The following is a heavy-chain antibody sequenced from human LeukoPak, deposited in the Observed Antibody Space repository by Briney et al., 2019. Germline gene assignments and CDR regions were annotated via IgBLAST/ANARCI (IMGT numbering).Heavy chain of an antibody. Sequence: SETLSLTCTVSGDSIRSSSYYWAWIRQPPGKGLEWIGFIYYTGSTYYNPSLKSRVTISVDTSKNQFSLKLSSVTAADTAVYYCATPYSGGYHGLDIWGQGTMVTVSS. D-gene: IGHD1-26*01. CDR1: GDSIRSSSYY. J-gene: IGHJ3*02. CDR3: ATPYSGGYHGLDI. CDR2: IYYTGST. V-gene: IGHV4-39*01.